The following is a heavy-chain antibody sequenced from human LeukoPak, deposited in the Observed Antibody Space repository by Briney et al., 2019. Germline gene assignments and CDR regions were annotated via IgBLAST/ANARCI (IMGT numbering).Heavy chain of an antibody. Sequence: GGSLRLSCAASGFTFSSYSMNWVRQAPGKGLEWVSYISSSSSTIYYADSVKGRFTISRDNAKNSLYLQMNSLRAEDTAVYYCARESGYSYGYTFDYWGQGTLVTVSS. CDR1: GFTFSSYS. CDR2: ISSSSSTI. D-gene: IGHD5-18*01. V-gene: IGHV3-48*01. CDR3: ARESGYSYGYTFDY. J-gene: IGHJ4*02.